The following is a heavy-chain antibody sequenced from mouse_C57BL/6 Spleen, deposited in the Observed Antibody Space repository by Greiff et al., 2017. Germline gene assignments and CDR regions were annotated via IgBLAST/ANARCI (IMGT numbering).Heavy chain of an antibody. CDR3: ARDQANWGDFEV. Sequence: EVQGVESGGGLVKPGGSLKLSCAASGFTFSSYAMSWVRQTPEKRLEWVATISDGGSYTYYPDNVQGRFTISRDNAKNTLYLQMSQLKSEDTAMYYCARDQANWGDFEVWGTETTVTVSS. V-gene: IGHV5-4*01. CDR2: ISDGGSYT. J-gene: IGHJ1*03. CDR1: GFTFSSYA. D-gene: IGHD4-1*01.